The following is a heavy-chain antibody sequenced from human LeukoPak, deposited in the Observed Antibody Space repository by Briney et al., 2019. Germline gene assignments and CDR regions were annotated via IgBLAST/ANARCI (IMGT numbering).Heavy chain of an antibody. CDR3: ARAVATMVRGVSG. V-gene: IGHV1-2*02. CDR2: INPNSGGT. CDR1: GYTFTGYY. J-gene: IGHJ4*02. D-gene: IGHD3-10*01. Sequence: ASVKVSCRASGYTFTGYYMHWVRQAPGQGLEWMGWINPNSGGTNYAQKFQGRVTMTRDTSISTAYMELSRLRSDDTAVYYCARAVATMVRGVSGWGQGTLVTVSS.